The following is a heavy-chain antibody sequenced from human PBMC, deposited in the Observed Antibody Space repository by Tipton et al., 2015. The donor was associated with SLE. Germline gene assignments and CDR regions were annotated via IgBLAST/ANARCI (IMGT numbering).Heavy chain of an antibody. V-gene: IGHV4-39*07. CDR2: MFYSGNT. J-gene: IGHJ4*02. Sequence: TLSLTCSVSDDSMTSSSYYWGWIRQPPGKGLEWIGSMFYSGNTYYNASLKSRVTMSLDTSKKQFSLKLNSVSAADTAVFYCARGPDRGYYFDYWGQGTLVTVSS. D-gene: IGHD3-10*01. CDR3: ARGPDRGYYFDY. CDR1: DDSMTSSSYY.